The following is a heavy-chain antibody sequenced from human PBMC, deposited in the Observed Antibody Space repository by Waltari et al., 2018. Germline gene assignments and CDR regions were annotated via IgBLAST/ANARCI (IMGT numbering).Heavy chain of an antibody. CDR3: VRDRSSGNVGPYYGMDV. Sequence: EVQLVESGGGLVQPGGSLRLSCAASGFTFSRFWMHWVRQAPGKGPVWVERMKHDGSRTSYGGSVKGRFTISRNNAKNTMYLQMNTLRVEDTAVYYCVRDRSSGNVGPYYGMDVWGQGTTVTVSS. CDR2: MKHDGSRT. CDR1: GFTFSRFW. D-gene: IGHD3-22*01. V-gene: IGHV3-74*01. J-gene: IGHJ6*02.